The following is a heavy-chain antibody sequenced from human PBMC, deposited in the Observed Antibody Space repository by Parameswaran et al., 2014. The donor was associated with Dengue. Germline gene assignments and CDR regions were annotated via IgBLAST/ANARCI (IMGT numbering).Heavy chain of an antibody. Sequence: VRQDARKGLEWMGRIDPSDSYTNYSPSFQGHVTISADKSISTAYLQWSSLKASDTAMYYCAKAGYRDAFDIWGQGTMVTVSS. J-gene: IGHJ3*02. V-gene: IGHV5-10-1*01. D-gene: IGHD6-25*01. CDR2: IDPSDSYT. CDR3: AKAGYRDAFDI.